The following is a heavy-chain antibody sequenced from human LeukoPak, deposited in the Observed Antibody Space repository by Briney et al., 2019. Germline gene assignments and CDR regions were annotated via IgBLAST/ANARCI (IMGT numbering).Heavy chain of an antibody. V-gene: IGHV4-34*01. CDR1: GGSFSGYC. CDR2: INHNGST. CDR3: ARGYCSSTSCSKDYYYGMDV. Sequence: ETLSLTCAVYGGSFSGYCWSWIRQPPGKGLVWISEINHNGSTNYNPSPMSRVTISVDTSKNQFSLKLSSVTAADTAVYYCARGYCSSTSCSKDYYYGMDVWGQGTTVTVSS. J-gene: IGHJ6*02. D-gene: IGHD2-2*01.